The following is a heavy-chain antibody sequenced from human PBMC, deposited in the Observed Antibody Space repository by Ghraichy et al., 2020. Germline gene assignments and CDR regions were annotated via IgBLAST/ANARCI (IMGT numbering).Heavy chain of an antibody. V-gene: IGHV3-23*01. D-gene: IGHD1-26*01. Sequence: GGSLRLSCAASGFTFSSYAMSWVRQAPGKGLEWVSAVSVSGGSTFYADSVKGRFTISRDNSKNTLYLQMNSLRAEDTAVYYCAKDLGDWWEPQDYWGQGTLVTVSS. J-gene: IGHJ4*02. CDR1: GFTFSSYA. CDR2: VSVSGGST. CDR3: AKDLGDWWEPQDY.